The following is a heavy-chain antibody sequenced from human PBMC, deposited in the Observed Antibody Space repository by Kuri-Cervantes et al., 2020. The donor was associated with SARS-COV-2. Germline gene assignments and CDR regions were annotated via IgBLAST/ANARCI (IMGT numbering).Heavy chain of an antibody. CDR1: GGSISSGDYY. D-gene: IGHD1-14*01. CDR3: ARISRTYAFDI. Sequence: LRLSCTVSGGSISSGDYYWSWIRQPAGKGLEWIGRIYTSGSTNYNPSLKSRVTMSVDTSKNQFSLKLSSVTAADTAVYYCARISRTYAFDIWGQGTMVTVSS. V-gene: IGHV4-61*02. CDR2: IYTSGST. J-gene: IGHJ3*02.